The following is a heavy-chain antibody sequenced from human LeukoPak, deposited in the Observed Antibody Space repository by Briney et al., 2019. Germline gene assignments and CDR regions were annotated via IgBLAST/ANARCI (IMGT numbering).Heavy chain of an antibody. J-gene: IGHJ4*02. CDR1: GFTFSRSA. D-gene: IGHD6-13*01. CDR3: VKGRISEDGLDF. CDR2: ISSSGNT. Sequence: GGSLRLSCSASGFTFSRSAMTWVRQTPGKGLDWVSSISSSGNTYYADSVKGRFTVSRDNSKNMLYLQMNSLRAEDTAVYYCVKGRISEDGLDFWGQGTLVTVSS. V-gene: IGHV3-23*01.